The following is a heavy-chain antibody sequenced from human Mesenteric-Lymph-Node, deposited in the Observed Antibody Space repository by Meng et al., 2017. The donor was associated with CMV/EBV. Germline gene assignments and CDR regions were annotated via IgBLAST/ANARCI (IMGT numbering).Heavy chain of an antibody. J-gene: IGHJ5*02. CDR3: AKIPTTVLFP. CDR2: IKKDGSEK. CDR1: GFTFSSYW. Sequence: GESLKISCAVSGFTFSSYWMSWVRQAPGKGLEWVATIKKDGSEKYYVDSVKGRFTISRDNSKNTLYLQMNSLRAEDTAVYYCAKIPTTVLFPWGQGTLVTVS. D-gene: IGHD2-21*01. V-gene: IGHV3-7*03.